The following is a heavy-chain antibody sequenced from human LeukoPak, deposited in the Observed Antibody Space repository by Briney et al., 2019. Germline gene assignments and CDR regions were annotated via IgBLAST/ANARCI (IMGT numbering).Heavy chain of an antibody. CDR3: AKRRYHSSRGYYSLYYFDY. D-gene: IGHD3-22*01. J-gene: IGHJ4*02. Sequence: PGGSLRFSCAASGFTFSSYGMHWVRQAPGKGLEWVAVISYDGSNKGYADSVKGRFTLSGDNSKNRLYMHMNSLREEARAVYYCAKRRYHSSRGYYSLYYFDYRGQATLVTVSS. CDR1: GFTFSSYG. CDR2: ISYDGSNK. V-gene: IGHV3-30*18.